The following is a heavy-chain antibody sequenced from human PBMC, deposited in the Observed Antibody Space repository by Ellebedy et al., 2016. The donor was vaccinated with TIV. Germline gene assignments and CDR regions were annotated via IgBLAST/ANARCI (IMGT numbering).Heavy chain of an antibody. CDR3: ARDPAARYSQRYYFDY. J-gene: IGHJ4*02. V-gene: IGHV3-33*08. D-gene: IGHD5-18*01. CDR2: IWYDGSNK. Sequence: PGGSLRLSCAASGFTFSSYGMHWVRQAPGKGLEWVAVIWYDGSNKYYADSVKGRFTISRDNSKNTLYLQMNSLRAEDTAVYYCARDPAARYSQRYYFDYWGQGTLVTVSS. CDR1: GFTFSSYG.